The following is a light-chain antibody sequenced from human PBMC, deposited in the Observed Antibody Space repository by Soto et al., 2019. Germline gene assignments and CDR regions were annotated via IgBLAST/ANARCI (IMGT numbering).Light chain of an antibody. J-gene: IGKJ2*01. CDR3: QQTFSVPYT. CDR2: TTS. V-gene: IGKV1-39*01. CDR1: QSVSKF. Sequence: DIQMTQSPSPLSASVGDRVTITCRASQSVSKFLNWYQQKPGQAPRLLIYTTSTLQSGVPSRFSGGVSGTEYTLTISGLLPEDFATYYCQQTFSVPYTFGQGTQVDVK.